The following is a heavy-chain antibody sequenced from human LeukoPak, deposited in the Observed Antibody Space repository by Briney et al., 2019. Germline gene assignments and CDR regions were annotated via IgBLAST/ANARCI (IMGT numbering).Heavy chain of an antibody. CDR2: MNPNSGNT. Sequence: ASVKVSCTASGYTFTGYYMHWVRQAPGQGLEWMGWMNPNSGNTGYARKFQGRVTMTRNTSISTAYMELSSLRSEDTAVYYCASTLGTGYYNFDYWGQGTLVTVSS. J-gene: IGHJ4*02. D-gene: IGHD3/OR15-3a*01. CDR1: GYTFTGYY. CDR3: ASTLGTGYYNFDY. V-gene: IGHV1-8*02.